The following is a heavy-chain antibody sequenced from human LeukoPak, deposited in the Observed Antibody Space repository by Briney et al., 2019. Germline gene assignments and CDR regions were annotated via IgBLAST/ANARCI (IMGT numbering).Heavy chain of an antibody. D-gene: IGHD6-19*01. CDR1: GGSIDNYY. V-gene: IGHV4-4*07. J-gene: IGHJ4*02. CDR3: ARDPSYSSGYTDY. Sequence: SETLSLTCTVSGGSIDNYYWSWIRQPAGKGLEWIGRIYSSGSADYNPSLRSRVTMSVDTSKNQVSLKLSSMTAADTAVYFCARDPSYSSGYTDYWGQGTLVTVSS. CDR2: IYSSGSA.